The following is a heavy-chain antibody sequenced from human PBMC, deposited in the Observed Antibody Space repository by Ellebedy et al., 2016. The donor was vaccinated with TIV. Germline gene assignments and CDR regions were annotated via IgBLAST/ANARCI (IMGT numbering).Heavy chain of an antibody. CDR1: GDSISSSSYF. CDR3: ASERSQDNAFDI. Sequence: SETLSLXCTVSGDSISSSSYFWVWIRQPPGQGLEWIGAIYYSGSTYYNLSLKSRVTIPADTSKNQFSLKLSSVTAADTAVYYCASERSQDNAFDIWGQGTMVTVSS. J-gene: IGHJ3*02. V-gene: IGHV4-39*01. CDR2: IYYSGST.